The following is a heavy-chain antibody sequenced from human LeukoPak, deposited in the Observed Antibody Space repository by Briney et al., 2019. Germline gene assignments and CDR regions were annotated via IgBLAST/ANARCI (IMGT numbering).Heavy chain of an antibody. Sequence: GGSLRLSCAASGFTFSSYDMHGPRQATGKGLEWVSAIGTAGDTYYPGSVKGRFTISREKAKNSLYLQMNSLRAGDAAVYYCARALNVGGAHDAFDIWGQGTMVTVSS. J-gene: IGHJ3*02. CDR2: IGTAGDT. CDR3: ARALNVGGAHDAFDI. CDR1: GFTFSSYD. V-gene: IGHV3-13*01. D-gene: IGHD2-21*01.